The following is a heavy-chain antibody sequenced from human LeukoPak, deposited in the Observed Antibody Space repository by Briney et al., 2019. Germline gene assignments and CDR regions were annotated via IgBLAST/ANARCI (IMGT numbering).Heavy chain of an antibody. CDR3: ARASVEYHYDSSGYTVPGYYFDY. V-gene: IGHV4-30-4*01. J-gene: IGHJ4*02. D-gene: IGHD3-22*01. CDR1: GGSISSGDYY. CDR2: IYYSGST. Sequence: PSETLSLTCTVSGGSISSGDYYWSWIRQPPGKGLEWIGYIYYSGSTYYNPSLKSRVTISVDTSKNQFSLKLSSVTATDTAVYYCARASVEYHYDSSGYTVPGYYFDYWGQGTLVTVSS.